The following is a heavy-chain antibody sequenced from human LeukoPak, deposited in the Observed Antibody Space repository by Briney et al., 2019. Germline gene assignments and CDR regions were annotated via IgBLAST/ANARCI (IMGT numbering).Heavy chain of an antibody. CDR3: ARARPSMWIDY. D-gene: IGHD5-12*01. Sequence: GGTLRLSCAASGFTFSSYGMSWVRQAPGKGLEWVSAISGSGGSTYYADSVKGRFTISRDSSKNTLYLQMNSLRPEDTAVYYCARARPSMWIDYWGQGTLVTVSS. J-gene: IGHJ4*02. V-gene: IGHV3-23*01. CDR2: ISGSGGST. CDR1: GFTFSSYG.